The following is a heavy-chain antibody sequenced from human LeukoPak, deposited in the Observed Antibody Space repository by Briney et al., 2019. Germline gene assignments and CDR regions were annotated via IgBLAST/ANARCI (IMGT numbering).Heavy chain of an antibody. J-gene: IGHJ3*02. D-gene: IGHD1-7*01. V-gene: IGHV3-23*01. CDR2: ISGSGGST. CDR3: AKVRAYNWNYQGAFDI. CDR1: GFTFSSYA. Sequence: GGSLRLSCAASGFTFSSYAMSWVRQAPGKGLEWVSAISGSGGSTYYADSVEGRFTISRDNSKNTLYLQMNSLRAEDTAVYYCAKVRAYNWNYQGAFDIWGQGTMVTVSS.